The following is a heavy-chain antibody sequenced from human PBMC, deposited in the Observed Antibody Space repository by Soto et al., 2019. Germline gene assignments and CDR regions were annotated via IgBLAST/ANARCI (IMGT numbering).Heavy chain of an antibody. V-gene: IGHV1-3*01. CDR2: INPGNGNT. D-gene: IGHD6-13*01. CDR3: ASSIAAACFDY. CDR1: GYVFSSYT. Sequence: QVQLVQSGAEVKKPGASVKVSCKASGYVFSSYTLHWVRQAPGQRLEWMGWINPGNGNTKYSQNLQGRVTITRDTSARTAYMELSSLRSEDTAVYYCASSIAAACFDYGGQGTLVTVSS. J-gene: IGHJ4*02.